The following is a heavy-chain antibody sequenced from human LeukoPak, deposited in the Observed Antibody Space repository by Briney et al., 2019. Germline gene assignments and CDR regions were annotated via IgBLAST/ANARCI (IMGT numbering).Heavy chain of an antibody. J-gene: IGHJ6*04. Sequence: PGRSLRLSCAASGFTFSSYAMHWVRQAPGKGLEWVAVISYDGSNKYYADSVKGRFTISRDNSKNTLYLQMNSLRAEDTAVYCCASTRSHYYYYGMDVWGKGTTVTVSS. CDR2: ISYDGSNK. CDR3: ASTRSHYYYYGMDV. V-gene: IGHV3-30*04. CDR1: GFTFSSYA.